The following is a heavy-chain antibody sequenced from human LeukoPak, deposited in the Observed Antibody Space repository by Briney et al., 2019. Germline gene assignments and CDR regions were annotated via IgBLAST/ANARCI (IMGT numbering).Heavy chain of an antibody. CDR1: GGSISSYY. D-gene: IGHD2-21*02. CDR2: IYYSGST. Sequence: NPSETLSLTCTVSGGSISSYYWSWIRQPPGKGLEWIGYIYYSGSTNYNPSLKSRVTISVDTSKNQFSLKLSSVTAADTAVYYCARRAVPYCGGDRPFWYFDLWGRGTLVTVSS. CDR3: ARRAVPYCGGDRPFWYFDL. J-gene: IGHJ2*01. V-gene: IGHV4-59*08.